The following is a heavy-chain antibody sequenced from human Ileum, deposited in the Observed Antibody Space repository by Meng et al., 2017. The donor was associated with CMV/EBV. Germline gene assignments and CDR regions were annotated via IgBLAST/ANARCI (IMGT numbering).Heavy chain of an antibody. V-gene: IGHV4-59*01. CDR1: GGSISGYY. CDR3: ARETYYYGLDV. Sequence: GSLRLSCNVSGGSISGYYWSWIRQSPGKGLEWIGYMYYSGSTNYNPSLKSRVTMSVDTSKNQFSLNLSSVSAADTAVYFCARETYYYGLDVWGQGTTVTVSS. J-gene: IGHJ6*02. CDR2: MYYSGST.